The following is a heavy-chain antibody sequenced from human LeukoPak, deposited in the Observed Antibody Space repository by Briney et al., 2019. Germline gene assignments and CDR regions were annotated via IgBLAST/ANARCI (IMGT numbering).Heavy chain of an antibody. CDR3: ATDAGGAYGSYANVFDH. Sequence: PGRSLRLSCAASGLILSSFGVHWVRQAPGKGLEWVAVIWYDGAHIYYGDSVKGRFTVSRDNSKNTVYLQLNSLRAEDTAVYYCATDAGGAYGSYANVFDHWGQGTLVSVSS. CDR2: IWYDGAHI. J-gene: IGHJ4*02. D-gene: IGHD2-15*01. CDR1: GLILSSFG. V-gene: IGHV3-33*01.